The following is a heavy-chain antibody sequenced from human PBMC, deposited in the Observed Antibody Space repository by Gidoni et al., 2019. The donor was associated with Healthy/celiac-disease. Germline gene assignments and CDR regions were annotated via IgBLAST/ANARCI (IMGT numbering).Heavy chain of an antibody. Sequence: EVQLVQSGAEVNTPGESLKISCQGSGYSFTSSWIGWVRQMPGKGLEWMGIIYPGDSDTRYSPSFQGQVTISADKSISTAYLQWSSLKASDTAMYYCARHQDYAPYYYYGMDVWGQGTTVTVSS. CDR3: ARHQDYAPYYYYGMDV. V-gene: IGHV5-51*01. CDR1: GYSFTSSW. D-gene: IGHD3-16*01. J-gene: IGHJ6*02. CDR2: IYPGDSDT.